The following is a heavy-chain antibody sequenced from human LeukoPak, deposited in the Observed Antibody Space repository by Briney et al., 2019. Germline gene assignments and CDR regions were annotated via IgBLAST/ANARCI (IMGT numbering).Heavy chain of an antibody. Sequence: GGSLRLSCAASGFIFRNYAMHWVRQAPGKGLEWVASDGITGHSGDSVKGRFTISRDNSKNTLYLQMNSLRAEDTAVYYCAKRGGGMDIWGKGTTVTVSS. D-gene: IGHD2-15*01. CDR2: DGITG. J-gene: IGHJ6*04. CDR3: AKRGGGMDI. V-gene: IGHV3-30*04. CDR1: GFIFRNYA.